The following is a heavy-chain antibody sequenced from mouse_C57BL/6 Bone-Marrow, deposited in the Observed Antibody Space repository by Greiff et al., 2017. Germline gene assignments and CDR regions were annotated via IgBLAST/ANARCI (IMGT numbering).Heavy chain of an antibody. Sequence: LQESGAELARPGASVKLSCKASGYTFTSYGISWVKQRTGQGLEWIGEIYPRSGNTYYNEKFKGKATLTADKSSSAAYMELRSLTSEDSAVYFCARETAQARAWFAYWGQGTLVTVSA. CDR1: GYTFTSYG. J-gene: IGHJ3*01. D-gene: IGHD3-2*02. V-gene: IGHV1-81*01. CDR3: ARETAQARAWFAY. CDR2: IYPRSGNT.